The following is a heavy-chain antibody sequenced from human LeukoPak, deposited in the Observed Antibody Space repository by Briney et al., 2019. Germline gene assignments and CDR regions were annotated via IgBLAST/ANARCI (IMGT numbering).Heavy chain of an antibody. D-gene: IGHD1-26*01. CDR1: GGSFSGYY. V-gene: IGHV4-34*01. CDR3: ARAHQGGSTWVDP. J-gene: IGHJ5*02. CDR2: INNSGST. Sequence: SETLSLTCAVYGGSFSGYYWSWIRQPPGKGLEWIGEINNSGSTNYNPSLKSRVTISVDTSKNQFSLKLSSVTAADTAVYYCARAHQGGSTWVDPWGQGTLVTVSS.